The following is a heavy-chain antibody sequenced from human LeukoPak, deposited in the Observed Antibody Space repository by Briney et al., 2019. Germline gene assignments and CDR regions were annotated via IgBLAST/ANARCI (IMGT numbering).Heavy chain of an antibody. D-gene: IGHD6-19*01. CDR2: ISAYNGNT. Sequence: GASVKVSCKASGYTFTSYGISWVRQAPGQGLEWMGWISAYNGNTNYAQKLQGRVTMTTDTSTSTAYMELRSLRSDDTAVYYCARVPGYSSGWYGILGLDIWGQGTMVTVSS. J-gene: IGHJ3*02. V-gene: IGHV1-18*01. CDR3: ARVPGYSSGWYGILGLDI. CDR1: GYTFTSYG.